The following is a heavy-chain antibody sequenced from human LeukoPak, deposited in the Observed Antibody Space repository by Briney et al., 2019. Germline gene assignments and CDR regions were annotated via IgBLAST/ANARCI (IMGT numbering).Heavy chain of an antibody. D-gene: IGHD4-11*01. CDR1: GYSISSGYF. Sequence: SETLSLTCGVSGYSISSGYFWGWIRQSPGKGLEWIGSIWHSGTTYFNPSLKSRVTISVDTSKNQFSLNVKSVTAADTAVYYCARPPDSSDYGAASEWWGPGTLVTVSS. CDR3: ARPPDSSDYGAASEW. CDR2: IWHSGTT. V-gene: IGHV4-38-2*01. J-gene: IGHJ4*02.